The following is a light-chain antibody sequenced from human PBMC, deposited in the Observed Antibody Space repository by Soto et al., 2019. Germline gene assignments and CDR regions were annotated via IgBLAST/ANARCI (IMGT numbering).Light chain of an antibody. Sequence: QSALTQPRSVSGSPGQSVTISCTGTSSDVGGYNYVSWYQHHPGKAPKLMIYDVSKRPSGVPDRFSGSKSGNTASLTISGLQAGDEADYYCCSYAGSPYVFGTGTKLTVL. CDR2: DVS. J-gene: IGLJ1*01. CDR3: CSYAGSPYV. V-gene: IGLV2-11*01. CDR1: SSDVGGYNY.